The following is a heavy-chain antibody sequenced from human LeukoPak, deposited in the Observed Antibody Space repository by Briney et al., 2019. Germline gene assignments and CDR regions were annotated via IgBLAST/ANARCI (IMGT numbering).Heavy chain of an antibody. CDR1: GYTLTNYA. V-gene: IGHV1-3*01. Sequence: ASVKVSCKASGYTLTNYAIHWVRQAPGQRLEWMGWFNSDTGNTEYSQKFQGRVTITADKSTSTAYMELSSLRSEDTAVYYCARARMYYYDSSGYSDYWGQGTLVTVSS. CDR3: ARARMYYYDSSGYSDY. CDR2: FNSDTGNT. J-gene: IGHJ4*02. D-gene: IGHD3-22*01.